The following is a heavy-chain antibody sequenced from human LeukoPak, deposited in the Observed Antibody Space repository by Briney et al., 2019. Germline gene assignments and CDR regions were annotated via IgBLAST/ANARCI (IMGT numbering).Heavy chain of an antibody. CDR3: YSSGWPNNWFDP. V-gene: IGHV3-73*01. D-gene: IGHD6-19*01. CDR1: GFTFSGSA. Sequence: PGGSLRLSCAASGFTFSGSAMHWVRQASGKGLEWVGRIRSKANSYATAYAASVKGRFTISRDDSKNTAYLQMNSLKTEDTAVYYCYSSGWPNNWFDPWGQGTLVTASS. J-gene: IGHJ5*02. CDR2: IRSKANSYAT.